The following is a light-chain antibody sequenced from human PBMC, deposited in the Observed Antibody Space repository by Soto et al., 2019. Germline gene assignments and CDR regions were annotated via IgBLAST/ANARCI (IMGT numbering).Light chain of an antibody. CDR1: SSDVGAYTY. CDR2: EVS. J-gene: IGLJ2*01. CDR3: SSYTTRNTLV. Sequence: QSVLTQPASVSGSPGQSITISCTGTSSDVGAYTYVSWYQQHPGKAPKLMIFEVSDRPSGVSNRFSGSKSGNTASLTISGLQAEDEADYYCSSYTTRNTLVFGGGTKVTVL. V-gene: IGLV2-14*01.